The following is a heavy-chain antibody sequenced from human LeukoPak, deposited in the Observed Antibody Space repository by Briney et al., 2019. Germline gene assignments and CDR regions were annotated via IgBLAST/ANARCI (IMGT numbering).Heavy chain of an antibody. Sequence: AGGSLRLSCEASGFTFSAYAMTWVRQAPGKGLEWVSVISGSGGRTYYADSVKGRFTISRDNSKNTLYVQMNSLRAEDTAVYYCAKDLLAATIDYYFDYWGQGTLVTVSS. CDR3: AKDLLAATIDYYFDY. J-gene: IGHJ4*02. CDR1: GFTFSAYA. V-gene: IGHV3-23*01. D-gene: IGHD5-12*01. CDR2: ISGSGGRT.